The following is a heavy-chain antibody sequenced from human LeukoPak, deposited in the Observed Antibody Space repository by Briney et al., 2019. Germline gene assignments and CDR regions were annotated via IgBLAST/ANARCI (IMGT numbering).Heavy chain of an antibody. CDR1: GGSISRYY. Sequence: SETLSLTCTVSGGSISRYYWSWIRQPPGKGLEWIGSIYYSGRTYYNPSLKSRVTISVDTSKNQFSLKLSSVTAADTAVYYCARGYGSGSYYPHDYWGQGTLVTVSS. J-gene: IGHJ4*02. D-gene: IGHD3-10*01. V-gene: IGHV4-59*01. CDR3: ARGYGSGSYYPHDY. CDR2: IYYSGRT.